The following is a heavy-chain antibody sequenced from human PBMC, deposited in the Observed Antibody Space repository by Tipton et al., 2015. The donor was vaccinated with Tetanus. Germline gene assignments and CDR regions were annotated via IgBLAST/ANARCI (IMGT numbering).Heavy chain of an antibody. V-gene: IGHV4-34*01. CDR3: ARGDYCSSNNCQGWRYSGLDV. Sequence: TLSLTCAVSGGSFSGSYWSWIRQSPGKGLEWIGEVNHGGTSNYNPSLKSRVSISVDKSKNQFSLKGDSVTAADTAVYYCARGDYCSSNNCQGWRYSGLDVWGQGTTVTVSS. J-gene: IGHJ6*02. CDR1: GGSFSGSY. CDR2: VNHGGTS. D-gene: IGHD2-2*01.